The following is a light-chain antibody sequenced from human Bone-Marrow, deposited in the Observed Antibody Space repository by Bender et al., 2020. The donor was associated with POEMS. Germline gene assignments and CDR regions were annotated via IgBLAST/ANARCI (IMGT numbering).Light chain of an antibody. Sequence: SYELTQPPSVSVSPGQTARITCSGDVLARKYACWFQQKPGQAPVAVIYEDTTRPSGIPERFSGSNSGNTATLTISGTQAMDEADYYCQAWDTYSVIFGGGTKLTVL. CDR1: VLARKY. CDR2: EDT. J-gene: IGLJ2*01. CDR3: QAWDTYSVI. V-gene: IGLV3-1*01.